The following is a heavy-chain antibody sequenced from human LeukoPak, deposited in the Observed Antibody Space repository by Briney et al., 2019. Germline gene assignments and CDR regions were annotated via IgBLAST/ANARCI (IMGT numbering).Heavy chain of an antibody. J-gene: IGHJ4*02. CDR1: GYTFTSYG. CDR3: ARDWGSIKVIADY. V-gene: IGHV1-18*01. D-gene: IGHD7-27*01. CDR2: ISSNSDNT. Sequence: AAVKVSCKATGYTFTSYGISWVRQAPGQGLEWMGWISSNSDNTNYAQKLQGRVTMTTDTSTSTAYMELRSLRSDDTALYFCARDWGSIKVIADYWGQGTLVTVSS.